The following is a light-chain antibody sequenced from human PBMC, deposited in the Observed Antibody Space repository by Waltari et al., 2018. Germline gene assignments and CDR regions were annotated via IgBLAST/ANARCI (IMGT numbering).Light chain of an antibody. CDR1: NSDFDPSNY. Sequence: QFVLTQPRSVSGSPGQSVTISCTGTNSDFDPSNYVPRYQHHPGQAPKRLMYDVFKRPSGVPDRFSGSKAGNTASLTISGLQAEDEADYYCCSFAGSYNFGVFGGGTKLTVL. CDR2: DVF. J-gene: IGLJ3*02. CDR3: CSFAGSYNFGV. V-gene: IGLV2-11*01.